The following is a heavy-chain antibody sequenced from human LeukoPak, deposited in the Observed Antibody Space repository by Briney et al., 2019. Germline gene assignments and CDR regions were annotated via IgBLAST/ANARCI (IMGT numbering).Heavy chain of an antibody. V-gene: IGHV1-8*01. Sequence: AASVTVSCKASGYIFTNYDINWVRQAPGQGLEYMGWINPKSGNTVYAQKFQGRITITRSTTISTAYMELSSLTSEDTAVYYCARVGSILVRGVWGKIGRYWGQGTLVTVSS. CDR1: GYIFTNYD. CDR2: INPKSGNT. CDR3: ARVGSILVRGVWGKIGRY. J-gene: IGHJ4*02. D-gene: IGHD3-10*01.